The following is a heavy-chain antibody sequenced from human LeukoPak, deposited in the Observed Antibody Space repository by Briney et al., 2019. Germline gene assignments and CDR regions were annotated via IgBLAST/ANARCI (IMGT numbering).Heavy chain of an antibody. CDR1: GGSIGSHY. CDR2: VYDIGTT. D-gene: IGHD3-16*01. J-gene: IGHJ3*02. CDR3: AKSNDYGLIDI. Sequence: SETLSLTCTVSGGSIGSHYWTWIRQTPGKGLEWIGYVYDIGTTKYNPSLKSRVTISLDTSRNQFSLKLNSVTAADTAVYYCAKSNDYGLIDIWGQGTMVTVSS. V-gene: IGHV4-59*11.